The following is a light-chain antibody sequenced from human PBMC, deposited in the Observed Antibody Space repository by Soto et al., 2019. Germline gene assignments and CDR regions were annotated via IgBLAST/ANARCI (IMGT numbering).Light chain of an antibody. J-gene: IGLJ1*01. CDR3: SSYTSSSSLV. V-gene: IGLV2-14*01. CDR2: EVT. Sequence: QSALTQPASVSGSPGQSITISCTGTSSDVGGYNYVSWYQQHPGKAPKLLIYEVTNRPSGVSDRFSGSKSGNTASLTISGLLTEDETDYSCSSYTSSSSLVFGTGTKVTVL. CDR1: SSDVGGYNY.